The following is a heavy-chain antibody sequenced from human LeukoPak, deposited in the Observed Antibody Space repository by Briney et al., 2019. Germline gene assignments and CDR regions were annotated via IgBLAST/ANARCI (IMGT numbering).Heavy chain of an antibody. CDR2: ISGDGYSS. CDR1: GFTFDDFA. D-gene: IGHD6-13*01. V-gene: IGHV3-43*02. J-gene: IGHJ5*02. CDR3: AKVGHSSSWYWFDP. Sequence: PGGSLRLSCTASGFTFDDFATHWVRQAPGKGLEWVSLISGDGYSSYYPGSLKRRFIISRDNSKNTLYLQMNSLTTEDTALYYCAKVGHSSSWYWFDPWGQGALVIVSS.